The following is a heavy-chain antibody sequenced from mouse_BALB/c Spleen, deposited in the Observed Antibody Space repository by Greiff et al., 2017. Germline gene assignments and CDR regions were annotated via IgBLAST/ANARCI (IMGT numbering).Heavy chain of an antibody. CDR3: ASDRGVTSLYAMDY. V-gene: IGHV5-9-4*01. Sequence: DVMLVESGGGLVKPGGSLKLSCAASGFTFSSYAMSWVRQSPEKRLEWVAEISSGGSYTYYPDTVTGRFTISRDNAKNTLYLEMSSLRSEDTAMYYCASDRGVTSLYAMDYWGQGTSVTVSS. CDR1: GFTFSSYA. CDR2: ISSGGSYT. D-gene: IGHD2-2*01. J-gene: IGHJ4*01.